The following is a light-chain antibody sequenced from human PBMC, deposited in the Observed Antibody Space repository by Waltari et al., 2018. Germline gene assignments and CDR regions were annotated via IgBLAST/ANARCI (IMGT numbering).Light chain of an antibody. CDR3: QTGGHGTWV. CDR2: VNSDGSH. CDR1: SGHSSNI. J-gene: IGLJ3*02. V-gene: IGLV4-69*01. Sequence: QLVLTQSPSASASLGASVKLTCTLSSGHSSNIIAWLQQQPEKGPRYLMKVNSDGSHSKGDGIPDRFSGSSSGAERYLTISSLQSEGEADYYCQTGGHGTWVFGGGTKLTVL.